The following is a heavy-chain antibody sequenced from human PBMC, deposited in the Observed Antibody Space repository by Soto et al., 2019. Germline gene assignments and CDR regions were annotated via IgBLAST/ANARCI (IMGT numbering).Heavy chain of an antibody. CDR1: GFTFSSYA. CDR3: AKDSQSVSVSAARVYGMDV. J-gene: IGHJ6*02. D-gene: IGHD2-2*01. V-gene: IGHV3-23*01. CDR2: LSDNGDHT. Sequence: EVQLLESGGGLVQPGGSLRLSCAGSGFTFSSYAMTWVRQAPGKGLEWVSTLSDNGDHTYYADSVKGRFTVSRDNPKNTLYLQMHSLRAEDTAVYFCAKDSQSVSVSAARVYGMDVWGQGTTVTVS.